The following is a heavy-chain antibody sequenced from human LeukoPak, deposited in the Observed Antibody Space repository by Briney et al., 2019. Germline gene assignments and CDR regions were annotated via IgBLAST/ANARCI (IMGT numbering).Heavy chain of an antibody. Sequence: PGGSLRLSCAASGFTFSSYEMNWVRQAPGKGLEWASYISSSGTTIYYADSVKGRFTISRGNAKNSLYLQMNSLRAEDTAVYYCARETVRNYFDYWGQGTLVTVSS. V-gene: IGHV3-48*03. J-gene: IGHJ4*02. CDR1: GFTFSSYE. D-gene: IGHD4-17*01. CDR2: ISSSGTTI. CDR3: ARETVRNYFDY.